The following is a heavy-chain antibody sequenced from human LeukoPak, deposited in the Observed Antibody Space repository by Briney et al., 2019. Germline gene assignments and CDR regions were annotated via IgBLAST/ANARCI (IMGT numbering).Heavy chain of an antibody. V-gene: IGHV3-21*01. Sequence: PGGSLRLSCAASGFTFSSYSMNWVRQAPGKGLEWVSSISSSSSYIYYADSVKGRFTISRDNAKNSLYLQMNSLRVEDTAVYYCARDRETSFQLQDDHFDYWGQGTLVTVSS. CDR2: ISSSSSYI. J-gene: IGHJ4*02. CDR3: ARDRETSFQLQDDHFDY. D-gene: IGHD1-1*01. CDR1: GFTFSSYS.